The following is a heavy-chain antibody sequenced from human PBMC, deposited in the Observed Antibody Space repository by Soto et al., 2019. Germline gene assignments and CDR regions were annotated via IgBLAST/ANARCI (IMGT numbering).Heavy chain of an antibody. Sequence: SETLSLTCTVSGVSVSSAGYYLTWIRQPPGKDLGWMDYISYSASTYYKPSPKSRITISLDTSKSQLSLKLTSVTAADTAVYYCVRFVNYYYNGVDVWGEGTKVTVSS. J-gene: IGHJ6*04. CDR1: GVSVSSAGYY. D-gene: IGHD2-21*01. CDR2: ISYSAST. V-gene: IGHV4-31*03. CDR3: VRFVNYYYNGVDV.